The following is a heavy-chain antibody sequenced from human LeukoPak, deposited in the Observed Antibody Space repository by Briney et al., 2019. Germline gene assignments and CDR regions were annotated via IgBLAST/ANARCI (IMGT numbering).Heavy chain of an antibody. CDR3: ARRATTERGHSYGLDT. CDR1: GFTFSSFS. Sequence: PGRSPRPSCAASGFTFSSFSLNWVRQAPGKGLEWVSSIYYADSVTGRFVISRDNAKNSLYLQMNSLRAEDTAVYYCARRATTERGHSYGLDTWGRGTLVTVSS. J-gene: IGHJ5*02. D-gene: IGHD5-18*01. CDR2: I. V-gene: IGHV3-21*01.